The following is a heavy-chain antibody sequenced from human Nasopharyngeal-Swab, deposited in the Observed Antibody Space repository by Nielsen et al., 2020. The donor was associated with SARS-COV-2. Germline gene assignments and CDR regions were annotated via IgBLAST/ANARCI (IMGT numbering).Heavy chain of an antibody. D-gene: IGHD4-17*01. J-gene: IGHJ6*02. V-gene: IGHV1-69*01. CDR3: ARGSDYDYYYYGMDV. CDR2: IIPIFGTA. Sequence: VRQMPGKGLEWMGGIIPIFGTANYAQKFQGRVTITADESTSTAYMELSSLRSEDTAVYYCARGSDYDYYYYGMDVWGQGTTVTVSS.